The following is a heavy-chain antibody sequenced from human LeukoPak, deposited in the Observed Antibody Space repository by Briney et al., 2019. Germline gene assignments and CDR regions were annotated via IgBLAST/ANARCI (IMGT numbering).Heavy chain of an antibody. Sequence: SETLSLTCTVSGGSISSYYWSWIRQPAGKGLEWIGRIYTSGSTNYNPSLKSRVTMSVDTSKNQFSLKLSSVTAADTAVYYCARDLGRGYSGYNWLDPWGQGTLVTVSS. CDR2: IYTSGST. CDR3: ARDLGRGYSGYNWLDP. D-gene: IGHD5-12*01. J-gene: IGHJ5*02. V-gene: IGHV4-4*07. CDR1: GGSISSYY.